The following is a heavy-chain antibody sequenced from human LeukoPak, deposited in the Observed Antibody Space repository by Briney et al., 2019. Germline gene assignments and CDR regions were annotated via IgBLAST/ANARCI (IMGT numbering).Heavy chain of an antibody. CDR1: GGSFSGHY. Sequence: SETLSLTCAVYGGSFSGHYWSWIRQPPGKGLEWIGEINHSGSTNYNPSLESRVTISVDTSKNHFSLKLSSVTAADPAVYYCARGKYYDLWSVYYVDWGQGTLVTVSA. V-gene: IGHV4-34*01. D-gene: IGHD3-3*01. J-gene: IGHJ4*02. CDR2: INHSGST. CDR3: ARGKYYDLWSVYYVD.